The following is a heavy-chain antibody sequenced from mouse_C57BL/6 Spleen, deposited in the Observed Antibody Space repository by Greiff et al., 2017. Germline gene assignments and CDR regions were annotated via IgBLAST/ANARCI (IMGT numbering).Heavy chain of an antibody. D-gene: IGHD2-1*01. CDR2: IWSGGST. J-gene: IGHJ4*01. Sequence: QVQLQQSGPGLVQPSQSLSITCTVSGFSLTSYGVHWVRQSPGKGLEWLGVIWSGGSTDYNAAFISRLSISKDNSKSQVFFKMNSLQADDTAIYYCAREEIYYGYYAMDYWGQGTSVTVSS. V-gene: IGHV2-2*01. CDR3: AREEIYYGYYAMDY. CDR1: GFSLTSYG.